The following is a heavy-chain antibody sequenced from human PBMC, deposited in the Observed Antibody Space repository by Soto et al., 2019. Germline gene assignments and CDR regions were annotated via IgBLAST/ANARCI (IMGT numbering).Heavy chain of an antibody. CDR2: ISWNSGSI. D-gene: IGHD2-15*01. V-gene: IGHV3-9*01. J-gene: IGHJ3*02. CDR3: AKVGKYCSGGSCYSGAFDI. CDR1: GFTFDDYA. Sequence: PGGSLRLSCAASGFTFDDYAMHWVRQAPGKGLEWVSGISWNSGSIGYAGSVKGRFTISRDNAKNSLYLQMSSLRAEDTALYYCAKVGKYCSGGSCYSGAFDIWGQGTMVTVSS.